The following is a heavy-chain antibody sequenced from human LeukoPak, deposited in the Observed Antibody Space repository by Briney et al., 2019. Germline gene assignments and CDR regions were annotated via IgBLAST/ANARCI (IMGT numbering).Heavy chain of an antibody. J-gene: IGHJ4*02. CDR2: MNPNSGNT. Sequence: ASVKVSCKASGYTFTSYDINWVRQATGQGLEWMGWMNPNSGNTGYAQKFQGRVTMTRNTSISTAYMELSSLRSEDTAVYYCARAHRYSSSWYLAGIYYFDYWGQGTLVTVSP. CDR3: ARAHRYSSSWYLAGIYYFDY. V-gene: IGHV1-8*01. D-gene: IGHD6-13*01. CDR1: GYTFTSYD.